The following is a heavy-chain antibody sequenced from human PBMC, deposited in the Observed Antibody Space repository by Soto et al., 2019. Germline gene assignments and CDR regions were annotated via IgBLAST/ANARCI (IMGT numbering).Heavy chain of an antibody. CDR1: GFTFDDYA. V-gene: IGHV3-9*01. CDR3: AKVPYYDILTGYSDDAFDI. D-gene: IGHD3-9*01. Sequence: GGSLRLSCAASGFTFDDYAMHWVRQAPGKGLEWVSGISWNSGSIGYADSVKGRFTISRDNAKNSLYLQMNSLRAEDTALYYCAKVPYYDILTGYSDDAFDIWGQGTMVTVSS. CDR2: ISWNSGSI. J-gene: IGHJ3*02.